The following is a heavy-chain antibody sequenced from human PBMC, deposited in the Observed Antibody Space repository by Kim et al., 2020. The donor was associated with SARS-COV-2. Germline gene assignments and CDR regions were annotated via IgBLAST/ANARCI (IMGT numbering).Heavy chain of an antibody. J-gene: IGHJ4*01. D-gene: IGHD2-15*01. Sequence: GGSLRLSCAASGFTFSAFAMSWVRQAPGKGLEWVSIIKSNDNTKHYAESVKGRFTISRDNSKNTLFLEMNSLRATDTAVYYCAKGPWRSGCPPDYWGHGTLVTVSS. CDR3: AKGPWRSGCPPDY. CDR2: IKSNDNTK. V-gene: IGHV3-23*01. CDR1: GFTFSAFA.